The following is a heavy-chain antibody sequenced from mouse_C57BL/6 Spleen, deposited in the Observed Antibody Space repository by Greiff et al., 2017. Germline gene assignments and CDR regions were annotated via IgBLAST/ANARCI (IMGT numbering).Heavy chain of an antibody. D-gene: IGHD2-5*01. Sequence: VHVKQSGAELVRPGSSVKMSCKTSGYTFTSYGINWVKQRPGQGLEWIGYIYIGNGYTEYNEKFKGKATLTSDTSSSTAYMQLSSLTSEDSAIXFCAIYNSNLRGVMDYWGQGTSVTVSA. J-gene: IGHJ4*01. CDR3: AIYNSNLRGVMDY. CDR2: IYIGNGYT. V-gene: IGHV1-58*01. CDR1: GYTFTSYG.